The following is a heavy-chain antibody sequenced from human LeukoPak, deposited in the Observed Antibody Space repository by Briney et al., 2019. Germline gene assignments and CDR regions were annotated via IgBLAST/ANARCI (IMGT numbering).Heavy chain of an antibody. Sequence: PGGSLRLSCAVSGFTVSSCCLHWVRQAPGKELVWVSRFDSDGTTTTYADSVKGRFTISRDVAKNTVYLQMNSLRAEDTAVYYCATSPTIKGGFDSWGQGTLVTVSS. V-gene: IGHV3-74*01. CDR3: ATSPTIKGGFDS. CDR2: FDSDGTTT. D-gene: IGHD4/OR15-4a*01. J-gene: IGHJ4*02. CDR1: GFTVSSCC.